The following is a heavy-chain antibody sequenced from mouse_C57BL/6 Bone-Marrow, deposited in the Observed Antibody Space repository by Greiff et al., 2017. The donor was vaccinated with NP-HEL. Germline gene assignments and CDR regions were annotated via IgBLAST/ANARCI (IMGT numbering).Heavy chain of an antibody. CDR3: ASGGVTKRDWYYDG. D-gene: IGHD2-2*01. V-gene: IGHV5-12*01. CDR1: GFTFSDYY. J-gene: IGHJ1*03. CDR2: ISNGGGST. Sequence: EVQRVESGGGLVQPGGSLKLSCAASGFTFSDYYMYWVRQTPERRLEWVAYISNGGGSTYYPDTVKGRFTISRDNAKNTTYLQMSRLKSEDPAMEVCASGGVTKRDWYYDGWGTGTTVTAAS.